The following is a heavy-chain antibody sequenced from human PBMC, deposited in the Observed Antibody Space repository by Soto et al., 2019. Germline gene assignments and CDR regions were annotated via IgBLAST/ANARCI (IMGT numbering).Heavy chain of an antibody. CDR1: GGSISSYY. Sequence: QLQEPGPGLVEPSETLSLTCTVSGGSISSYYCSWIRQPPGQGLEWIGYIYDGGSTQYTPSLKGRVTILLDTSKTQFSLRLSSVTAAATAVYDCAREGVPGYHDAFEILGQCTMVTVSS. D-gene: IGHD2-8*01. J-gene: IGHJ3*02. CDR3: AREGVPGYHDAFEI. CDR2: IYDGGST. V-gene: IGHV4-59*01.